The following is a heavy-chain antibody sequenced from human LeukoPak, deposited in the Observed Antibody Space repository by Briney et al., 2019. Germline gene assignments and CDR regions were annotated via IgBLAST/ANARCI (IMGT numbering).Heavy chain of an antibody. J-gene: IGHJ4*02. CDR1: GYSFTSYW. CDR3: ARRVGYCTNGVCYFDY. V-gene: IGHV5-51*01. CDR2: IYPGDSDT. D-gene: IGHD2-8*01. Sequence: GESLKISCKGSGYSFTSYWIGWVRQMPGKGLEWMGIIYPGDSDTRYSPSFQGQVTISADKSISTAYLQWSSLKASDTAMYYCARRVGYCTNGVCYFDYWGQGTLVTVSS.